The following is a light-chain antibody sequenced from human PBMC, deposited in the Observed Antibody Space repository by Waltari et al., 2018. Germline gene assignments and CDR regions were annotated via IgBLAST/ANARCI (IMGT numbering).Light chain of an antibody. Sequence: DIVVTQYPLSLPVTPGEPASISCRSSQSLLYSNGYNYLDWYVPKPGQSPRILMYLVSNRASGVPDRFSGSGSGTDFTLKISRVEAEDVRVYYCMQSLQTPLTFGGGTKVEIK. V-gene: IGKV2-28*01. CDR1: QSLLYSNGYNY. CDR3: MQSLQTPLT. J-gene: IGKJ4*01. CDR2: LVS.